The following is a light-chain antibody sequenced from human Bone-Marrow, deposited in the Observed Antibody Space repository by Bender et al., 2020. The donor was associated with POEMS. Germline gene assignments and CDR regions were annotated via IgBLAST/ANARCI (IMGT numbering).Light chain of an antibody. J-gene: IGLJ3*02. Sequence: QLVLTQSPSASASLGASVKLTCTLSSGHSSYAIAWHQQQPEKGPRYLMKVNSDGSHSKGDGIPDRFSGSRSGTERYLTISSLQSDDEADYYCQTWGTGIRVFGGGTKLTVL. CDR2: VNSDGSH. CDR3: QTWGTGIRV. CDR1: SGHSSYA. V-gene: IGLV4-69*01.